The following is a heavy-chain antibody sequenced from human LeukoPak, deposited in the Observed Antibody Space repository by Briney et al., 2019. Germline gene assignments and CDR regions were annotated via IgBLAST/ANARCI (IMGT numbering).Heavy chain of an antibody. D-gene: IGHD5-18*01. J-gene: IGHJ5*02. Sequence: ASVKVSCKASGYTFTSYGICWVRQAPGQGLEWMGWISAYNGNTNYAQKLQGRVTMTTDTSTSTACMELRSLRSDDTAVYYCARASYGWYNWFDPWGQGTLVTVSS. CDR2: ISAYNGNT. V-gene: IGHV1-18*01. CDR1: GYTFTSYG. CDR3: ARASYGWYNWFDP.